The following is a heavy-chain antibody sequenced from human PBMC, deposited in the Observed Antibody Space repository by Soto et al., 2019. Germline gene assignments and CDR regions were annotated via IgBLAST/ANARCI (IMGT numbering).Heavy chain of an antibody. CDR3: TTSPRAQY. CDR1: GFTFNNAW. CDR2: IKSKTDGGTT. J-gene: IGHJ4*02. V-gene: IGHV3-15*01. Sequence: EVQLVESGGGLVKPGGSLGLSCAVSGFTFNNAWMSWVRQAPGKGLEWVGRIKSKTDGGTTDHTASVKGRITISIDDSKHTLYVQMDGLKIEDTAMYYCTTSPRAQYWGQGTLVSVSS.